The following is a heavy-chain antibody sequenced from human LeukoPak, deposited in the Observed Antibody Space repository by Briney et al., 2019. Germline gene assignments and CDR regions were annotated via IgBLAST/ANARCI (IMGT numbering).Heavy chain of an antibody. CDR1: GYTFTSYY. J-gene: IGHJ4*02. D-gene: IGHD3-22*01. CDR2: INPSGGST. V-gene: IGHV1-46*01. CDR3: ARGYYYDSSGRGAFFDY. Sequence: ASVKVSFKASGYTFTSYYMHWVRQAPGQGLEWMGIINPSGGSTSYVEKFHGRVTMTRDTSASTVFMELSSLRSEDTAVYYCARGYYYDSSGRGAFFDYWGQGTLVTVSS.